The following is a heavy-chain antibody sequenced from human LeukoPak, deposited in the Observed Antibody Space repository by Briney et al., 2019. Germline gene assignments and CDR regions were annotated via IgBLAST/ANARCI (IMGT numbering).Heavy chain of an antibody. CDR3: ARVGDNSDP. J-gene: IGHJ5*02. V-gene: IGHV1-2*02. D-gene: IGHD1-20*01. CDR1: TFTXYY. CDR2: IRPNSGGT. Sequence: TFTXYYIXXXRQAPGQGLEWMGWIRPNSGGTNYAPKFQGRVTMTRDTSISTAYMELRRLRSDDTAVYYCARVGDNSDPWGQGTPVTVSS.